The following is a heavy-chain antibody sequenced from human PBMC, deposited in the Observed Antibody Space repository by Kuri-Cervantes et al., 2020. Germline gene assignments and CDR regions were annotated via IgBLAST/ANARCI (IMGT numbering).Heavy chain of an antibody. Sequence: GESLKLSCAASGFTFSSYWMHWVRQAPGKGLVWVSRINSDGSSTSYADSVKGRFTISRDNAKNTPYLQMNSLRAEDTAVYYCAGSSWSHDAFDIWGQGTMVTVSS. D-gene: IGHD6-13*01. J-gene: IGHJ3*02. CDR1: GFTFSSYW. CDR2: INSDGSST. V-gene: IGHV3-74*01. CDR3: AGSSWSHDAFDI.